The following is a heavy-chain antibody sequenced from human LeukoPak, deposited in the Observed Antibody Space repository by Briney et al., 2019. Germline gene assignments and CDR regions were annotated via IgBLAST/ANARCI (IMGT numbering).Heavy chain of an antibody. V-gene: IGHV3-23*01. D-gene: IGHD6-19*01. CDR3: ARDSRVGSGWYDYYYYGMDV. CDR2: ISGSGGST. J-gene: IGHJ6*02. Sequence: GGSLRLSCAASGFTFSSYAMSWVRQAPGKGLEWVSAISGSGGSTYYADSVKGRFTISRDNSKNTLYLQMNSLRAEDTAVYYCARDSRVGSGWYDYYYYGMDVWGQGTTVTVSS. CDR1: GFTFSSYA.